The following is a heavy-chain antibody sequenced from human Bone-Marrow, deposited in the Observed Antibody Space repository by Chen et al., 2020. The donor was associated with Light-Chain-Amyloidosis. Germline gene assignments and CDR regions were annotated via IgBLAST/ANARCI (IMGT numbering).Heavy chain of an antibody. CDR1: GYTFPNYW. D-gene: IGHD5-12*01. V-gene: IGHV5-51*01. J-gene: IGHJ4*02. CDR3: ARRRDGYNFDY. Sequence: EVQLEQSGPEVNKPGESLKISCKGSGYTFPNYWIGWVRQMPGKGLEWRGVIYPDDSDARYSPSFEGQVTISADKSITTAYLQWRSLKASDTAMYYCARRRDGYNFDYWGQGTLVTVSS. CDR2: IYPDDSDA.